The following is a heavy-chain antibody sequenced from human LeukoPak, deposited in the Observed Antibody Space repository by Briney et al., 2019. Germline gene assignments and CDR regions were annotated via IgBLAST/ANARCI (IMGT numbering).Heavy chain of an antibody. CDR1: NGSISTYY. Sequence: SETLSLTCTVSNGSISTYYWSWIRQPPGKGLEWIGEISHNGSTNYNPSLKSRVTISVDKSKNQFSLKLSSVTAADTAVYSCARKNIPSPRIRYSSDWNGRAFDYWGQGTLVTVSS. D-gene: IGHD6-25*01. CDR2: ISHNGST. CDR3: ARKNIPSPRIRYSSDWNGRAFDY. V-gene: IGHV4-59*12. J-gene: IGHJ4*02.